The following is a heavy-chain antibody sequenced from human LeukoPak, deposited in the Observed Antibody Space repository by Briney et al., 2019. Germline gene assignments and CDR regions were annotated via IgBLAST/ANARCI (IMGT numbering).Heavy chain of an antibody. CDR1: GYTFTSYA. V-gene: IGHV1-3*03. Sequence: GASVKVSCKASGYTFTSYAMHWVRQAPGQRLEWMGWINAGNGNTKYSQEFQGRVTITRDTSASTAYMELSSLRSEDMAVYYCARDIAVAGWGHYMDVWGKGTTVTVSS. CDR2: INAGNGNT. D-gene: IGHD6-19*01. J-gene: IGHJ6*03. CDR3: ARDIAVAGWGHYMDV.